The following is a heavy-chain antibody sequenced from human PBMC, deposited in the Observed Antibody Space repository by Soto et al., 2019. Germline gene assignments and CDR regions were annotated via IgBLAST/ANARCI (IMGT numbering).Heavy chain of an antibody. J-gene: IGHJ4*02. D-gene: IGHD3-10*01. V-gene: IGHV4-34*01. Sequence: EQLLESGGGLVQPGGSLRLSCAASGFTFSSYAMRWVRQAPGKGLEWIGEINHSGSTNYNPSLKSRVTISVDTSKNQFSLKLSSVTAADTAVYYCARGHKSRRYPGSGSHDYWGQGTLVTVSS. CDR2: INHSGST. CDR1: GFTFSSYA. CDR3: ARGHKSRRYPGSGSHDY.